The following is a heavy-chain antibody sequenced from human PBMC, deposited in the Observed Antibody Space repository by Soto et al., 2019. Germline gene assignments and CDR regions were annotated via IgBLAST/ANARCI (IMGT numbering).Heavy chain of an antibody. V-gene: IGHV1-69*02. CDR2: IIPILGIA. Sequence: ASVKVSCKASGGTFSSYTISWVRQAPGQGLEWMGRIIPILGIANYAQKFQGRVTITADTSTSTAYMELRSLRSDDTAVYYCARGRIVGATSPWVTWGQG. J-gene: IGHJ5*02. D-gene: IGHD1-26*01. CDR3: ARGRIVGATSPWVT. CDR1: GGTFSSYT.